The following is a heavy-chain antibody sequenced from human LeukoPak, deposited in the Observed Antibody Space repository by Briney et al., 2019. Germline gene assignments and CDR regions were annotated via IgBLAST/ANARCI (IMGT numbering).Heavy chain of an antibody. CDR3: ARLSDIRGYSGYDPYATTYFDY. CDR1: GDSVSSNSAA. CDR2: TYYRSKWYN. Sequence: SQTLSLTCAISGDSVSSNSAAWNWIRQSPSRGLEWLGRTYYRSKWYNDYAVSVKSRITINPDTSKNQFSLKLSSVTAADTAVYYCARLSDIRGYSGYDPYATTYFDYWGQGTLVTVSS. D-gene: IGHD5-12*01. V-gene: IGHV6-1*01. J-gene: IGHJ4*02.